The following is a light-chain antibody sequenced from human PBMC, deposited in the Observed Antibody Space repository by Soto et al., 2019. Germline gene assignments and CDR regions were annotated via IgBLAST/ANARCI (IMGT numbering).Light chain of an antibody. Sequence: EIVLTQSPGTLSLSPGERATLSCRASQSVSSTYFAWYQQKPGQAPRLLIYGASSRATGIPDRFSGSGSGTDFTLTISRLEPEDFAVYYCQQYSSPPWTFGQGTKVEIK. CDR3: QQYSSPPWT. J-gene: IGKJ1*01. CDR2: GAS. V-gene: IGKV3-20*01. CDR1: QSVSSTY.